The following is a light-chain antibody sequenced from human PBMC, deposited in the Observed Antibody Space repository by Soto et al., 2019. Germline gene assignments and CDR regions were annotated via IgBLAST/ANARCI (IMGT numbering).Light chain of an antibody. CDR2: EDS. V-gene: IGLV2-14*01. CDR1: SSDVGGYNY. CDR3: NSYTSKSTGV. Sequence: QSVLTQPASVSGSPGQSITISCTGTSSDVGGYNYVSWYQQHPGKAPKLIIYEDSNRPSGVANRFSGSKSGNTASLTISGHQAEEEADYYRNSYTSKSTGVFGTGTKVTVL. J-gene: IGLJ1*01.